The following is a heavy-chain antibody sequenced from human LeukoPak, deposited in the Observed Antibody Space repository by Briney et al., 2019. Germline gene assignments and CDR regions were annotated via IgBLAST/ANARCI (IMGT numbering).Heavy chain of an antibody. V-gene: IGHV1-46*01. D-gene: IGHD6-13*01. CDR3: ARDQAVAAAGAYYYYYYMDV. CDR1: GYTFTSYY. CDR2: INPSGGST. Sequence: ASVKVSCKASGYTFTSYYMHWVRQAPGQGLEWMGIINPSGGSTSYAQKFQGRVTMTRDMSTSTVYMELSSLRSEDTAVYYCARDQAVAAAGAYYYYYYMDVWGKGTTVTVSS. J-gene: IGHJ6*03.